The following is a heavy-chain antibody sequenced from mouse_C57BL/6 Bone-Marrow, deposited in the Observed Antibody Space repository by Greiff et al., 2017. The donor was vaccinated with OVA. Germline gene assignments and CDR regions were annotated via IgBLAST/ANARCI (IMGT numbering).Heavy chain of an antibody. V-gene: IGHV1-81*01. CDR3: ALYDYDGYFDY. J-gene: IGHJ2*01. Sequence: QVHVKQSGPELVKPGASVKLSCKASGYTFTSYGISWVKQRTGQGLEWIGEIYPRSGNTYYNEKFKGKATLTADKSSSTAYMELRSLTSEDSAVYFCALYDYDGYFDYWGQGTTLTVSS. D-gene: IGHD2-4*01. CDR2: IYPRSGNT. CDR1: GYTFTSYG.